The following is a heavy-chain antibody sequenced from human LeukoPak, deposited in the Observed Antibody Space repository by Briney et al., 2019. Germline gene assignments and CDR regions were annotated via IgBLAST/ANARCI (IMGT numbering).Heavy chain of an antibody. V-gene: IGHV4-59*13. Sequence: PSETLSLTCSVSGASISSSYWSWIRQPPGKGLEVIGYIYYAGITNYNPSLKRRVTISLDTSKRQFSLKLSSVTAADTAVYDCVRTARLFDHWGQGTLVTVSS. CDR3: VRTARLFDH. J-gene: IGHJ4*02. CDR1: GASISSSY. D-gene: IGHD6-25*01. CDR2: IYYAGIT.